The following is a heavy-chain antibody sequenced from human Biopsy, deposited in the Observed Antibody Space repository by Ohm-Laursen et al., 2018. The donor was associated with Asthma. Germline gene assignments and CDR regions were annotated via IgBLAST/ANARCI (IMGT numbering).Heavy chain of an antibody. CDR3: ARRGGVRRYFDY. J-gene: IGHJ4*02. CDR1: GGSISSGAYY. D-gene: IGHD1-1*01. V-gene: IGHV4-30-4*01. CDR2: IYYIGST. Sequence: LSLTCPVSGGSISSGAYYWSWVRQPPGKGLEWIGYIYYIGSTYYNPSPKSRVAISLDTSKNQFSLKLSSVTAADTAVYFCARRGGVRRYFDYWGQGTLVTVSS.